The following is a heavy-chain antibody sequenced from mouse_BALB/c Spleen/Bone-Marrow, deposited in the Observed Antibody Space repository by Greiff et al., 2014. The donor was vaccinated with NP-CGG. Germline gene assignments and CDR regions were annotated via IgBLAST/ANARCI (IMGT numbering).Heavy chain of an antibody. CDR3: ARVRNWADY. Sequence: QVQLKQSGAELVRPGSSVKISCKASGYAFSSYWMNWVKQRPGQGLEWIGQIYPGDGDTNYNGKFKGKATLTADKSSSTANMQLSSLTSEDSAVYFCARVRNWADYWGQGTTLTVSS. CDR2: IYPGDGDT. J-gene: IGHJ2*01. D-gene: IGHD4-1*01. V-gene: IGHV1-80*01. CDR1: GYAFSSYW.